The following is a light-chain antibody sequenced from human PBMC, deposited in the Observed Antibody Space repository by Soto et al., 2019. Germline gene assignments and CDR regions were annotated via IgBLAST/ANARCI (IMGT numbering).Light chain of an antibody. CDR2: GES. Sequence: EIVMTQSPASLSLSPGERVTLSCRASQSVNSHLAWYQQKPGQAPRLLILGESTRATGTPASFSGSGSGTDSTLTISSLQSEDFAVYYCQQYNNWPLTVGGGTKVEIK. J-gene: IGKJ4*01. CDR1: QSVNSH. CDR3: QQYNNWPLT. V-gene: IGKV3D-15*01.